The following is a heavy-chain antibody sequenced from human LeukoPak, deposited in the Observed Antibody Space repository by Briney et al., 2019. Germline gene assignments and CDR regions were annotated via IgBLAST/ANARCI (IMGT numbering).Heavy chain of an antibody. J-gene: IGHJ4*02. V-gene: IGHV3-23*01. CDR3: AKDFRIGYSAHFDY. CDR1: GFTFRSHA. CDR2: IYENGGTT. Sequence: GGSLRLSCVGSGFTFRSHAMSWVRQAPEKGLEFVSGIYENGGTTYYADSVKGRFSISRDNSKNTLYLQMDSLRGEDTAAYYCAKDFRIGYSAHFDYWGQGALVTVSS. D-gene: IGHD2-21*01.